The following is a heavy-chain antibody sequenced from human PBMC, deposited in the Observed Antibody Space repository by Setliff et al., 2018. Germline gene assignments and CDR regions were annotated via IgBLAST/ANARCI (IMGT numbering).Heavy chain of an antibody. J-gene: IGHJ4*02. CDR1: GVSTRSYW. D-gene: IGHD3-16*01. Sequence: PSETLSLTCSVSGVSTRSYWWSWIRQPPGKGLEWIGYIYYSGSTSYNPSLESRVTISVDTSKNQFSLRLNSATAADTAVYYCARLRGAFDYWGQGTLVTVSS. CDR2: IYYSGST. V-gene: IGHV4-59*01. CDR3: ARLRGAFDY.